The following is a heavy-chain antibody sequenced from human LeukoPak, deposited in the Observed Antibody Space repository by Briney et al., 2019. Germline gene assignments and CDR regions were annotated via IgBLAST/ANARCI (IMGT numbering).Heavy chain of an antibody. D-gene: IGHD1-26*01. J-gene: IGHJ4*02. CDR3: ARGGAGGSYYPLYYFDY. Sequence: PSETLSLTCTVSGGSISSGSYYWSWIRQPAGKGLEWIGRIYTSGSTNYNPSLKSRVTILVDTSKNQFSLKLSSVTAADTAVYYCARGGAGGSYYPLYYFDYWGQGTLVTVSS. CDR1: GGSISSGSYY. V-gene: IGHV4-61*02. CDR2: IYTSGST.